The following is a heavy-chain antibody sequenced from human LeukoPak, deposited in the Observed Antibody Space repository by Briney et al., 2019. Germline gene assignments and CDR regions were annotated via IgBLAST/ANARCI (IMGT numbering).Heavy chain of an antibody. CDR1: GYSMISGYY. J-gene: IGHJ4*01. V-gene: IGHV4-38-2*01. D-gene: IGHD3-3*01. Sequence: PSETLSLTCAVSGYSMISGYYWGWIRQPPGKGLEWIGTIYHSGSTYYNPSLKSRVTISVDTSKNQFSLKLSSVTAADTAVYYCAACTIFGGVTAVDFWGQGTLVTVSS. CDR2: IYHSGST. CDR3: AACTIFGGVTAVDF.